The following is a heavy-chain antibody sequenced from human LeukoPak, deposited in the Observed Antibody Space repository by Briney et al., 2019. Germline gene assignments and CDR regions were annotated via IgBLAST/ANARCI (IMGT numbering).Heavy chain of an antibody. CDR1: GYSISSGYY. J-gene: IGHJ4*02. CDR2: IYHSGST. D-gene: IGHD3-10*01. CDR3: AREGNSGSYYNG. V-gene: IGHV4-38-2*02. Sequence: SETLSLTCTVSGYSISSGYYWGWIRQPPGKGLEWIGSIYHSGSTYYNPSLKSRVTISVDTSKNQFSLKLSSVTAADTAVYYCAREGNSGSYYNGWGQGTLVTVSS.